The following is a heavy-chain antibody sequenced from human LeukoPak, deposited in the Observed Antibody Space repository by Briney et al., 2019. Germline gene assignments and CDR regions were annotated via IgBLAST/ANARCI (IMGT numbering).Heavy chain of an antibody. CDR2: INSDGSST. J-gene: IGHJ4*02. D-gene: IGHD3-22*01. CDR1: GFTFSSYW. Sequence: GGSLRLSCAASGFTFSSYWMHWVRQAPGKGLVWVSRINSDGSSTSYADSVKGRFTISRDNAKNTLYLQINSLRAEDTAVYYCARDGRRQQLGAYYYDSSGVDYWGQGTLVTVSS. CDR3: ARDGRRQQLGAYYYDSSGVDY. V-gene: IGHV3-74*01.